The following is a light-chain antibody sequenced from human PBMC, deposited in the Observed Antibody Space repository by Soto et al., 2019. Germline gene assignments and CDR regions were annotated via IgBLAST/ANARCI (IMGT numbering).Light chain of an antibody. CDR2: AVS. V-gene: IGKV3-15*01. J-gene: IGKJ1*01. CDR1: QSVSSN. CDR3: QQYNKWPLT. Sequence: EIMMTQSPGTLSASPGERATLSCRASQSVSSNLAWYQQKPGQAPRILIYAVSTRATGIPARFSGSGSGTDFTLTISSLQSEDFAVYYCQQYNKWPLTFGQGTKVEIK.